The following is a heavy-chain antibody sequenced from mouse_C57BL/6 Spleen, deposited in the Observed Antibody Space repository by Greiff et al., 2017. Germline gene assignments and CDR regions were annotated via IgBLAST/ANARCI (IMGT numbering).Heavy chain of an antibody. D-gene: IGHD2-5*01. Sequence: VQLQQPGAELVMPGASVKLSCKASGYTFTSYWMHWVKQRPGQGLEWIGEIDPSDSYTNYNQKFKGKSTLTVDKSSSTAYMQLSSLTSEDSAVYYCARGSYSNYPAWFAYWGQGTLVTVSA. CDR1: GYTFTSYW. CDR2: IDPSDSYT. J-gene: IGHJ3*01. V-gene: IGHV1-69*01. CDR3: ARGSYSNYPAWFAY.